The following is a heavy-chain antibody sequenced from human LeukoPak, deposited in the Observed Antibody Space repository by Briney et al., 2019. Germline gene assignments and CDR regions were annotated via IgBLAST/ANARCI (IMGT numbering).Heavy chain of an antibody. CDR3: ARSTSYHFDS. CDR2: ISGSGGGT. D-gene: IGHD2-2*01. CDR1: GFTFSNYA. J-gene: IGHJ4*02. V-gene: IGHV3-23*01. Sequence: GGSLRLSCAASGFTFSNYAMSWVRQAPGKGLEWVSTISGSGGGTNYADSVKGRFTISRDNSKNTLYLQMNSLRVEDTAVYYCARSTSYHFDSWGQGTLVTVSS.